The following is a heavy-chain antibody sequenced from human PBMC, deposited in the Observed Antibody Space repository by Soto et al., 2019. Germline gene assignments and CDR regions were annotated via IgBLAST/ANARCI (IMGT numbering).Heavy chain of an antibody. V-gene: IGHV3-33*06. CDR1: GFTFSSYG. D-gene: IGHD3-3*01. CDR3: AKPSYDFWSGYYHPFDG. CDR2: IWYDGSSK. Sequence: QVKLVESGGGVVQPGRSLRLSCAVSGFTFSSYGMHWVRQAPGKGLEWVALIWYDGSSKFYVDSVKGRFTISRDNSKNKLSREMSSLRAEDTAMYYCAKPSYDFWSGYYHPFDGWGQGTLVTVSS. J-gene: IGHJ4*02.